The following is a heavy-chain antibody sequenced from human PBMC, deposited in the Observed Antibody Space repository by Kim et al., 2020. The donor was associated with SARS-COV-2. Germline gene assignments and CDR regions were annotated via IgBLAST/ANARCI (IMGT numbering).Heavy chain of an antibody. V-gene: IGHV3-23*01. CDR2: ISFSGGST. CDR3: AKDLGDGYNSDAFDI. Sequence: GGSLRLSCAASGFTFSSYAMSWVRQAPGKGLEWVSAISFSGGSTYYADSVKGRFTISRDNSKNTLYLQMNSLRAEDTAVYYCAKDLGDGYNSDAFDIGGQATMATASS. CDR1: GFTFSSYA. J-gene: IGHJ3*02. D-gene: IGHD5-12*01.